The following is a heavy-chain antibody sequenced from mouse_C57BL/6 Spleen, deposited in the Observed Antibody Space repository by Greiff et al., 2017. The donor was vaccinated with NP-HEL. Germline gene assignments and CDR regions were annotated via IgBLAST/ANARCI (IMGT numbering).Heavy chain of an antibody. J-gene: IGHJ2*01. D-gene: IGHD1-1*01. Sequence: QVQLQQPGAELVRPGTSVKLSCKASGYTFTSYWMHWVKQRPGQGLEWIGVIDPSDSYTNYNQKFKGKATLTVDTSSSTAYMQLSSLTSEDSAVYYCATPFITTVVAPYDFGDWGQGTTLTVST. CDR1: GYTFTSYW. V-gene: IGHV1-59*01. CDR2: IDPSDSYT. CDR3: ATPFITTVVAPYDFGD.